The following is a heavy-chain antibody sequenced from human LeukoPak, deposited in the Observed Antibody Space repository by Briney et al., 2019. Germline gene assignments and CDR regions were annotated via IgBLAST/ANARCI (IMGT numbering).Heavy chain of an antibody. CDR3: ARAYCNSPTCYREGFDY. CDR2: ISYDGSNK. CDR1: GFIFSSYV. D-gene: IGHD2-2*01. Sequence: GGSLRLSCAASGFIFSSYVMHWVRQAPGKGLEWVAVISYDGSNKYYADSVMGRFTISRDNSKNGLYLQMNRLRSDDTGVFYCARAYCNSPTCYREGFDYWGQGTLVTVAS. V-gene: IGHV3-30-3*01. J-gene: IGHJ4*02.